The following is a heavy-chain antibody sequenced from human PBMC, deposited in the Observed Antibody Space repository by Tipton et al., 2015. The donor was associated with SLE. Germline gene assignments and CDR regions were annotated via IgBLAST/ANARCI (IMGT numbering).Heavy chain of an antibody. D-gene: IGHD6-19*01. J-gene: IGHJ3*02. CDR1: GGTFSSYA. V-gene: IGHV1-69*06. Sequence: QSGPEVKKPGSSVKVSCKASGGTFSSYAISWVRQAPGQGLEWMGGIIPIFGTANYAQKFQGKVTITADKSTVTSYMELRSLRTRDSAVYYWARVGALWLVPAFDIWGQGTMGTVSS. CDR2: IIPIFGTA. CDR3: ARVGALWLVPAFDI.